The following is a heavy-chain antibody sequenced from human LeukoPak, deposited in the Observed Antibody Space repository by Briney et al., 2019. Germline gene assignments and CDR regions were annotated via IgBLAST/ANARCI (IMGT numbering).Heavy chain of an antibody. V-gene: IGHV3-23*01. J-gene: IGHJ4*02. CDR1: GFTFSSYA. CDR3: ANVDTAMVTGLDYFDY. CDR2: ISGSGGST. D-gene: IGHD5-18*01. Sequence: GGSLRLSCAASGFTFSSYAMSWVRQAPGKGLEWVLAISGSGGSTYYADSVKGRFTISRDNSKNTLYLQMNSLRAEDTAVYYCANVDTAMVTGLDYFDYWGREPWSPSPQ.